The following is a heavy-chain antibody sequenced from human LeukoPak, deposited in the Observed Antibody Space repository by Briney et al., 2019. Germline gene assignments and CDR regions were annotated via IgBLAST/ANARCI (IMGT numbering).Heavy chain of an antibody. CDR1: GFTFSSYA. D-gene: IGHD3-3*01. CDR2: ISGSGGST. CDR3: AKPQGDFWSGYYRR. Sequence: PGGSLRLSCAASGFTFSSYAMSWVRQAPGKGLEWVSAISGSGGSTYYADSVKGRFTISRDNSKNTLYLQMNSLRAEDTAVYYCAKPQGDFWSGYYRRWGQGTLVTASS. V-gene: IGHV3-23*01. J-gene: IGHJ4*02.